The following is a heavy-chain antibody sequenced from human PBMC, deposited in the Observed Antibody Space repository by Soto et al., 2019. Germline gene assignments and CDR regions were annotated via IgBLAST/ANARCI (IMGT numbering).Heavy chain of an antibody. J-gene: IGHJ3*02. Sequence: GASVKVSCKASRGTFSSYAMSWVRQAPGQGLEWMGGIIPIFGTANYAQKFQGRVTITADESTSTAYMELSSLRSEDTAVYYCARGDSSHAFDIWGQGTMVTVSS. CDR3: ARGDSSHAFDI. CDR2: IIPIFGTA. CDR1: RGTFSSYA. D-gene: IGHD3-22*01. V-gene: IGHV1-69*13.